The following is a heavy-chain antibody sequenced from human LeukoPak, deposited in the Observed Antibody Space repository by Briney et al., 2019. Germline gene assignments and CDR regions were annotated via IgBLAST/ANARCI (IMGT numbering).Heavy chain of an antibody. J-gene: IGHJ1*01. CDR1: GFTFSSYA. D-gene: IGHD3-10*01. Sequence: GGSLRLSCAASGFTFSSYAMHWVRQAPGKGLEYVSAISSNGGSTYYANSVKGRFTISRDNSKNTLYLQMGSLRAEDMAVYYCARNYYGSGSYGAEYFQHWGQGPLVTVSS. V-gene: IGHV3-64*01. CDR2: ISSNGGST. CDR3: ARNYYGSGSYGAEYFQH.